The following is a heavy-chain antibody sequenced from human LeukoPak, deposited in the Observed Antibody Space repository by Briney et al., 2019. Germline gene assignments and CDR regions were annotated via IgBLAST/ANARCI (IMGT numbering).Heavy chain of an antibody. CDR2: IYYSGST. CDR1: GGSISSSSYY. CDR3: ARAEQQLGRPEPNFDY. D-gene: IGHD6-13*01. Sequence: PSETLSLTCTVSGGSISSSSYYWGWIRQPPGKGLEWIGSIYYSGSTYYNPSLKSRVTISVDTSKNQFSLQLNSVTPEDTAVYYCARAEQQLGRPEPNFDYWGQGTLVTVSS. V-gene: IGHV4-39*01. J-gene: IGHJ4*02.